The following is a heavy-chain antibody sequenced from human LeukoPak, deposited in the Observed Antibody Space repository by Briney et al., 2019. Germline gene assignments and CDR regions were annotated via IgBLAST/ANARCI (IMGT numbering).Heavy chain of an antibody. Sequence: GGSLRLSCAASGFTFSGSAMHWVRQASGRGLEWVGRIRSKANSYARAYAASVKGRVTISRDDSKNTAYLQMHSLKTEDTAVYYCTRRGRGHYDSSGYTDYWGQGTLVTVSS. D-gene: IGHD3-22*01. J-gene: IGHJ4*02. V-gene: IGHV3-73*01. CDR2: IRSKANSYAR. CDR1: GFTFSGSA. CDR3: TRRGRGHYDSSGYTDY.